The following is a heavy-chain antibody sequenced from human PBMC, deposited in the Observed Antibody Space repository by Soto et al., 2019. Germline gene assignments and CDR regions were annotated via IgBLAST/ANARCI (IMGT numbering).Heavy chain of an antibody. CDR2: IYYSGST. D-gene: IGHD3-10*01. CDR3: ASDITMVRGVMAGMDV. V-gene: IGHV4-30-4*01. J-gene: IGHJ6*02. CDR1: GGSISSGDYY. Sequence: SETLSLTCTVSGGSISSGDYYWSWIRQPPGKGLEWIGYIYYSGSTYYNPSLRSRVTISVDTSKNQFSLKLSSVTAADTAVYYCASDITMVRGVMAGMDVWGQGTTVTVS.